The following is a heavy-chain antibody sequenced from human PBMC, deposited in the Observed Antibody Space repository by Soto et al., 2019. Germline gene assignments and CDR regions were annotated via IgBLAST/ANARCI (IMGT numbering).Heavy chain of an antibody. J-gene: IGHJ4*02. CDR1: GGSISSSSYY. CDR3: ARAGVYRLVRY. D-gene: IGHD6-13*01. V-gene: IGHV4-39*01. Sequence: SETLSLTCTVSGGSISSSSYYWGWIRQPPGKGLEWIGSIYYSGSTYYNPSLKSRVTISVDTSKNQFSLKLSSVTAADTAVYYCARAGVYRLVRYWGQGTLVTVSS. CDR2: IYYSGST.